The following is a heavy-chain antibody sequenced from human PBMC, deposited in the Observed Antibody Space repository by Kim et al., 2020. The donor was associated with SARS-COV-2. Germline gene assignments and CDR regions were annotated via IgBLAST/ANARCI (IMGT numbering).Heavy chain of an antibody. CDR2: T. Sequence: TNSNPSLKSRVTISVDKSKNQFSLKLSSVTAADTAVYYCARDRYNRGVGYWGQGTLVTVSS. D-gene: IGHD1-20*01. J-gene: IGHJ4*02. V-gene: IGHV4-4*02. CDR3: ARDRYNRGVGY.